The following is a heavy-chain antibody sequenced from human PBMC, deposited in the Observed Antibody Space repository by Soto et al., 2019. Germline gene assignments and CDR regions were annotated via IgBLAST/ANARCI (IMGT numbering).Heavy chain of an antibody. CDR3: ARDVTGPLGYGMDV. V-gene: IGHV4-59*01. J-gene: IGHJ6*02. CDR1: GGSISSYY. D-gene: IGHD4-4*01. Sequence: ETLSLTYAVSGGSISSYYWSWIRQPPGMGLAGIGYIYYSGITNYNPSVTSRVTIPVDTSKNQFSLKPSSVSAADTAVYYCARDVTGPLGYGMDVWGQGTTVT. CDR2: IYYSGIT.